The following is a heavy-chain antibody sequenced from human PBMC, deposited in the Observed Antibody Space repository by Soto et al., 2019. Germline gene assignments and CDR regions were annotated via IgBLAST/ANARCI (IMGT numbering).Heavy chain of an antibody. V-gene: IGHV4-34*01. CDR1: GGSFSGYY. D-gene: IGHD7-27*01. J-gene: IGHJ1*01. CDR2: INHSGST. CDR3: ATANWGHQYFHL. Sequence: SETLSLTCAVYGGSFSGYYWSWLRQPPGKGLEWIGEINHSGSTNYNPSLKSRVTISVDTSKNQFSLKVTSVTAADTAVYYGATANWGHQYFHLCGKGSMVTVAS.